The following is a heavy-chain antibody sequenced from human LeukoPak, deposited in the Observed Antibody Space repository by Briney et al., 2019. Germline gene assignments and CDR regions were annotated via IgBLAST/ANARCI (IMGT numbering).Heavy chain of an antibody. CDR3: AQGGMSTADAFDN. CDR1: GFTFDDYA. CDR2: ISWNSGSI. V-gene: IGHV3-9*03. Sequence: PGRSLRLSCAASGFTFDDYAMHWVRQAPGKGLEGVAGISWNSGSIGYADSVKGRFTISRDNAKNSLYLQMNSLRAEDMALYYCAQGGMSTADAFDNWGQGTMVTVSS. J-gene: IGHJ3*02.